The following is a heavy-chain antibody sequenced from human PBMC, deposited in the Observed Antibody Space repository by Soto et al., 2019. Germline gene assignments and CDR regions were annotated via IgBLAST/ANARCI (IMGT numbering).Heavy chain of an antibody. CDR3: ARYNSWSWFDP. CDR1: GGSISSYY. Sequence: SETLSLTCTVSGGSISSYYWSWIRQPPGKGLEWIGYIYYSGSTNYNPSLKSRVTISVDTSKNQFSLKLSSVTAADTAVYYCARYNSWSWFDPWGQGAPVTVSS. D-gene: IGHD1-20*01. V-gene: IGHV4-59*08. CDR2: IYYSGST. J-gene: IGHJ5*02.